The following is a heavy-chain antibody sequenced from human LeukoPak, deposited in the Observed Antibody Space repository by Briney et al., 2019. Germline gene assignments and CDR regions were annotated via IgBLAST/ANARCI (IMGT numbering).Heavy chain of an antibody. D-gene: IGHD2-2*02. CDR2: IKQDGSEK. CDR3: ARGPPFGPAAISFDY. Sequence: PGGSLRLSCAASGFTFSSYWMSWVRQAPGKGLEWVANIKQDGSEKYYVDSVKGRFTISRDNAKNSLYLQMNSLRAEDTAVYYCARGPPFGPAAISFDYWGQGTLVTVSS. CDR1: GFTFSSYW. V-gene: IGHV3-7*03. J-gene: IGHJ4*02.